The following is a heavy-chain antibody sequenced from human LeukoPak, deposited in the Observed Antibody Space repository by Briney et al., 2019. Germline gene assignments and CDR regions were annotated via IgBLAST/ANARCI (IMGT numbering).Heavy chain of an antibody. D-gene: IGHD2/OR15-2a*01. CDR3: ARVPGNDYFGAFDI. CDR1: GFTFSGYA. CDR2: ISYDGSSK. V-gene: IGHV3-30-3*01. Sequence: PGRSLRLSCAASGFTFSGYAMHWVRQAPGKGLDWVAVISYDGSSKYYADSVKGRFTISRDNSQNTLYLQMNSLRAEDTAVYYCARVPGNDYFGAFDIWGQGTMVTVSS. J-gene: IGHJ3*02.